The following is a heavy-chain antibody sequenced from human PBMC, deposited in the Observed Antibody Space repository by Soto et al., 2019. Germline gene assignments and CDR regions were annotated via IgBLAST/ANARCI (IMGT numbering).Heavy chain of an antibody. Sequence: SQILSLTCAISGDSVSSNSAAWNWIRQSPSRGLEWLGRTYYRSKWYNDYAVSVKSRITINPDTSKNQFSLQLNSVTPEDTAVYYCARSPLHYDYIWGSYRRDPGATGYFDYWGQGTLVTVSS. CDR3: ARSPLHYDYIWGSYRRDPGATGYFDY. D-gene: IGHD3-16*02. V-gene: IGHV6-1*01. CDR1: GDSVSSNSAA. J-gene: IGHJ4*02. CDR2: TYYRSKWYN.